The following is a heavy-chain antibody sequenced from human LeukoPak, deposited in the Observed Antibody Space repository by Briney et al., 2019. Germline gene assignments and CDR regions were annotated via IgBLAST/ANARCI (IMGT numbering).Heavy chain of an antibody. D-gene: IGHD4-17*01. Sequence: GGSLRLSCAVSGFTFSSYSMNWVRQAPGKGLEWLSYISSSSSTIYYADSVKGRFTISRDNSKNTLYLQMNSLRAEDTAVYYCANEIRPNDYWGQGTQVTVSS. CDR2: ISSSSSTI. J-gene: IGHJ4*02. V-gene: IGHV3-48*01. CDR1: GFTFSSYS. CDR3: ANEIRPNDY.